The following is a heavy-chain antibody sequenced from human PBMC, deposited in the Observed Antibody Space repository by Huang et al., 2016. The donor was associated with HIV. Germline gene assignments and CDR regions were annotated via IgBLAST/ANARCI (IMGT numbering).Heavy chain of an antibody. CDR1: GFSILIYY. V-gene: IGHV1-46*03. D-gene: IGHD6-13*01. CDR3: AREGITPSGTEVSGFDF. CDR2: VNPSGGGA. J-gene: IGHJ5*01. Sequence: QVQLVQSGAEVKKPGASVTISCKASGFSILIYYIHWVRQAPGQGLEGVGIVNPSGGGADYAKKFKGRVTMTRDTSTRTLYMELSSLRSEDTAVYYCAREGITPSGTEVSGFDFWGQGTPVSVSS.